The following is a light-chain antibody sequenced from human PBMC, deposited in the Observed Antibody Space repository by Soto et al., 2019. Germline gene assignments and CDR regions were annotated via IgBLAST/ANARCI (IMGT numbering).Light chain of an antibody. V-gene: IGKV3-11*01. CDR2: DTT. CDR1: QSVSNY. Sequence: DTVLTQSPVTLSLSPGERATLSCRASQSVSNYLAWYQQKPGQAPRLLIYDTTNRATGIPARFSGSGSGTDFTLTISDVQPEDFALYYCHQRQSWPRTFGQGTKVDVK. CDR3: HQRQSWPRT. J-gene: IGKJ1*01.